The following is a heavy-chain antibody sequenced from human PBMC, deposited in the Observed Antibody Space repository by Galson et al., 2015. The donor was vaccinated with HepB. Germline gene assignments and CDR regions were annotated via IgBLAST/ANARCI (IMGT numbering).Heavy chain of an antibody. CDR2: ISASGADT. V-gene: IGHV3-23*01. CDR1: GFTFSNYA. Sequence: SLRLSCAASGFTFSNYAMSWVRQARGKGLEWVSTISASGADTKYADSVNVRFTIPRDKANNTLSLQMPSPRDEDTALYFCAKGRYASRSHFNSWGQGALVPVSS. CDR3: AKGRYASRSHFNS. J-gene: IGHJ4*02. D-gene: IGHD3-16*01.